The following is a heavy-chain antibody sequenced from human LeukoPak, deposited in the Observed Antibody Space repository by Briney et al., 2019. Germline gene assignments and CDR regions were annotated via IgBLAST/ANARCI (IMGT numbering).Heavy chain of an antibody. V-gene: IGHV4-59*08. CDR3: ATGRNAQRNYFDY. CDR2: IYYSGST. CDR1: GGPISSYY. D-gene: IGHD1-14*01. J-gene: IGHJ4*02. Sequence: SSETLSLTCTVSGGPISSYYWSWIRQPPGKGLEWIGYIYYSGSTNCNPSLKSRLTMSVDTSKNQFSLRLTSVTATDTAVYYCATGRNAQRNYFDYWGQGTLVTVSS.